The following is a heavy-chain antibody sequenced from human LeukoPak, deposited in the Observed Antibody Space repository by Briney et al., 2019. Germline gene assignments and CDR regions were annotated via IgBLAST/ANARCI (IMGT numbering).Heavy chain of an antibody. J-gene: IGHJ4*02. Sequence: GGSLRLYCAASGFTFSDSAMHWVRHASGKGLEWVGRIRSKTKSYATAYAASVKGRFTISRDDSKNTAYLQMNSLQTEDTVVYYCTTRLWVQEMATIPYYFNYWGQGTLVTVSS. V-gene: IGHV3-73*01. CDR2: IRSKTKSYAT. D-gene: IGHD5-24*01. CDR1: GFTFSDSA. CDR3: TTRLWVQEMATIPYYFNY.